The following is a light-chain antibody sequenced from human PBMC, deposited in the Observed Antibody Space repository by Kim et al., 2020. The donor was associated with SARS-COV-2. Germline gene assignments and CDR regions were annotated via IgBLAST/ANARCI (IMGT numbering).Light chain of an antibody. J-gene: IGKJ4*01. V-gene: IGKV1-5*03. CDR1: QSISNW. CDR3: QQYNTYPLT. Sequence: DIQMTQSPSTLSTSVGDRVTITCRANQSISNWLAWYQQKPGKAPKLLIYKASNLQSGVPSRFSGSGSGTEFSLTISSLQPDDFATYYCQQYNTYPLTFGGRTKVDIK. CDR2: KAS.